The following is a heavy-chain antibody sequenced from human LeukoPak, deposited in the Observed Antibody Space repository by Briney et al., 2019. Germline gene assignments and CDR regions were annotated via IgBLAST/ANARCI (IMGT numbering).Heavy chain of an antibody. D-gene: IGHD3-10*01. V-gene: IGHV4-4*07. CDR2: IYTSGST. Sequence: SETLSLTCTVSGGSISSYYWNWIRQPAGKGLEWIGRIYTSGSTNYNPSLKSRVTMSVDTSKNQFSLKLSSVTAADTAVYYCARDRTYYGPYYFDYWGQGTLVTVSS. CDR3: ARDRTYYGPYYFDY. CDR1: GGSISSYY. J-gene: IGHJ4*02.